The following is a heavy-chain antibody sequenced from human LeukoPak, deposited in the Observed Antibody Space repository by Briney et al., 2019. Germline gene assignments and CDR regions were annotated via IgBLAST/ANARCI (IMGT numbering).Heavy chain of an antibody. D-gene: IGHD1-14*01. Sequence: ASVKVSCKASGYTFTSYDINWVRQATGQGLEWMGWINPNSGGTNYAQKFQGRVTMTRDTSISTAYMELSRLRSDDTAVYYCARQRALPRNQIPAAFDIWGQGTMVTVSS. CDR3: ARQRALPRNQIPAAFDI. CDR2: INPNSGGT. J-gene: IGHJ3*02. CDR1: GYTFTSYD. V-gene: IGHV1-2*02.